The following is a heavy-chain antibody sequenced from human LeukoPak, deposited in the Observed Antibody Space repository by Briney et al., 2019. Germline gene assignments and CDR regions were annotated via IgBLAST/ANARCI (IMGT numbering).Heavy chain of an antibody. J-gene: IGHJ4*02. V-gene: IGHV4-4*07. CDR3: ARDCLFRSSQDY. D-gene: IGHD1-26*01. CDR2: IYTSGST. CDR1: GGSISSYY. Sequence: SETLSLTRTVSGGSISSYYWSWIRQPAGKGLEWIGRIYTSGSTNYNPSLKSRVTMSVDTSKNQFSLKLSSVTAADTAVYYCARDCLFRSSQDYWGQRTLVTVSS.